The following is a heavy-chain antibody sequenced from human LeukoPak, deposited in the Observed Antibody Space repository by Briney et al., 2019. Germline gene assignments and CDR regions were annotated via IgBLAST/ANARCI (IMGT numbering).Heavy chain of an antibody. CDR3: AKDGGGYCSSTSCYGDY. D-gene: IGHD2-2*01. CDR1: GYTFTSYA. CDR2: INAGNGNT. Sequence: ASVKVSCKASGYTFTSYAMHWVRQAPGQRLEWMGWINAGNGNTKYSQKFQGRVTITRDTSASTAYMELSSLRSEDTAVYYCAKDGGGYCSSTSCYGDYWGQGTLVTVSS. J-gene: IGHJ4*02. V-gene: IGHV1-3*01.